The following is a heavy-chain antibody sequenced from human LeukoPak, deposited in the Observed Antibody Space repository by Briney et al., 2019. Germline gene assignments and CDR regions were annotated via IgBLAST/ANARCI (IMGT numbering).Heavy chain of an antibody. Sequence: PGGSLRLSCTASGFTVSSYSMNWVRQAPGKGLEWVSSISSSSSYIYYADSVKGRFTISRDNAKNSLYLQMNSLRAEDTAVYYCARARGRSGWYSYDAFDIWGQGTMVTVSS. V-gene: IGHV3-21*01. CDR1: GFTVSSYS. J-gene: IGHJ3*02. D-gene: IGHD6-19*01. CDR3: ARARGRSGWYSYDAFDI. CDR2: ISSSSSYI.